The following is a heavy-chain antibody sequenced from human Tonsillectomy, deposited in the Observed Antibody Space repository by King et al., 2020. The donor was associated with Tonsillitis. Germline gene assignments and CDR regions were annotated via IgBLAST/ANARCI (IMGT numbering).Heavy chain of an antibody. Sequence: VQLQQWGAGLLKPSETLSLTCAVYGGSFSGYYWNWIRQPPGKGLEWIGEINHSGSTNHNPSLKSRVTISVDRTKNHFSLKLSSVTAADTAVYYCARDGYTGGWQGSTNWFDPGGQGTLVTVSS. CDR1: GGSFSGYY. CDR3: ARDGYTGGWQGSTNWFDP. J-gene: IGHJ5*02. V-gene: IGHV4-34*01. D-gene: IGHD6-19*01. CDR2: INHSGST.